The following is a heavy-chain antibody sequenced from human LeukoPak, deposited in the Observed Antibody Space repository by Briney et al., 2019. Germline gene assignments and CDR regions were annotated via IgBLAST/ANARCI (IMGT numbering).Heavy chain of an antibody. CDR3: ARGRMTNGYFDY. V-gene: IGHV4-34*01. CDR1: GGSLSGYY. D-gene: IGHD4-17*01. Sequence: KPSETLSLTCAVHGGSLSGYYWSWIRQPPGKGLEWIGEINHSGSTNYNPSLKSRVTISVDTSKNQFSLKLSSVPAADTAVYYCARGRMTNGYFDYWGQGTLVTVSS. CDR2: INHSGST. J-gene: IGHJ4*02.